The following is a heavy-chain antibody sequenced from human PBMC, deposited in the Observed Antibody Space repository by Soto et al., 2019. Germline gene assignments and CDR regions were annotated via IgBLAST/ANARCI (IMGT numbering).Heavy chain of an antibody. D-gene: IGHD2-2*01. CDR1: GFTFSYYG. J-gene: IGHJ5*02. Sequence: TGGSLRLSCAASGFTFSYYGMNWVRQAPGKGLEWVSSISTTSTYIYYADSVKGRFTISRDNAKNSLFLQMNSLRAEDTAVYYCAKEKISTSCCNWFDPWGQGTLVTVSS. CDR3: AKEKISTSCCNWFDP. V-gene: IGHV3-21*04. CDR2: ISTTSTYI.